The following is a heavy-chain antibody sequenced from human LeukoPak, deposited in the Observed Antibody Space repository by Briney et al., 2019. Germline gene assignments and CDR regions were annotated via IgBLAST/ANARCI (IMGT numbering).Heavy chain of an antibody. CDR1: GGTFSIYT. Sequence: GASVKLSCKASGGTFSIYTISWVRQAPGQGLERMGGIIPIFATANYAQKFQGRVTITTDESTSTAYMELSSLRSEDTAVYYCAIRSYYNSSGYYAPWSQGTLVTVSS. D-gene: IGHD3-22*01. CDR2: IIPIFATA. J-gene: IGHJ5*02. V-gene: IGHV1-69*05. CDR3: AIRSYYNSSGYYAP.